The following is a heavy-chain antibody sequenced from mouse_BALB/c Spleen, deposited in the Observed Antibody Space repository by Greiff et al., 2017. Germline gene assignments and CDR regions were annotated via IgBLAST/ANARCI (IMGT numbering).Heavy chain of an antibody. CDR1: GFSLTSYG. Sequence: VKLMESGPGLVQPSQSLSITCTVSGFSLTSYGVHWVRQSPGKGLEWLGVIWSGGSTDYNAAFISRLSISKDNSKSQVFFKMNSLQANDTAIYYCATYGSSPLYAMDYWGQGTSVTVSS. V-gene: IGHV2-2*02. J-gene: IGHJ4*01. CDR2: IWSGGST. CDR3: ATYGSSPLYAMDY. D-gene: IGHD1-1*01.